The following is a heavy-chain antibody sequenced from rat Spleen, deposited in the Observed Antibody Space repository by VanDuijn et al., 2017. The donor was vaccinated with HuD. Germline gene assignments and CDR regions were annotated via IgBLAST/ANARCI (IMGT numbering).Heavy chain of an antibody. CDR1: GFTFSDYN. Sequence: EVQLVESGGGLVQPGRSLKVYCAASGFTFSDYNMAWVRQSPKKGLEWVATIIYDGSRTFYRDSVKGRFTISRDNPKSTLYLQMDSLRPEDSATYYCATDGYYDGTYYSVYVMDAWGQGASVTVSS. CDR2: IIYDGSRT. CDR3: ATDGYYDGTYYSVYVMDA. D-gene: IGHD1-12*02. J-gene: IGHJ4*01. V-gene: IGHV5S10*01.